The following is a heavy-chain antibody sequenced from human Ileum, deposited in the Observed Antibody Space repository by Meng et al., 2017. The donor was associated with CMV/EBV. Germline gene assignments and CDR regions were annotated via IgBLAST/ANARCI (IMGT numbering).Heavy chain of an antibody. CDR3: ARNGYYSLDY. Sequence: LTCTVSGDSFSSSRWWSWVRQPPGKGREWIGEIYHSETTTYNPSLKRRVTISPDESKNEFSLKLTSVTAADTAVYYCARNGYYSLDYWGQGTLVTVSS. D-gene: IGHD3-22*01. CDR1: GDSFSSSRW. CDR2: IYHSETT. J-gene: IGHJ4*02. V-gene: IGHV4-4*02.